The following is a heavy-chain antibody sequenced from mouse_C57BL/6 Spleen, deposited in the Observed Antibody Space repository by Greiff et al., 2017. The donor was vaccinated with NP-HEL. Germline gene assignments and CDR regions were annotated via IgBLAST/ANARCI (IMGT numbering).Heavy chain of an antibody. J-gene: IGHJ4*01. CDR2: INPSSGYS. CDR3: ARAPGNWDNYAMDD. Sequence: VQLQQSGAELAKPGASVKLSCKASGYTFTSYWMHWVKQRPGQGLEWIGYINPSSGYSKYNQKFKDKATLTADKSSSTAYRQLSSLTYEDSAGYYCARAPGNWDNYAMDDWGQGTSVTVAS. V-gene: IGHV1-7*01. CDR1: GYTFTSYW. D-gene: IGHD4-1*01.